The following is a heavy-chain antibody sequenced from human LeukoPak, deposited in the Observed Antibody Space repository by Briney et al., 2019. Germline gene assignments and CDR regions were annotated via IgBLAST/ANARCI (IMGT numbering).Heavy chain of an antibody. CDR2: ISGSGDST. CDR1: GFTFSSYA. D-gene: IGHD6-13*01. CDR3: AKTRPLDSSSWSHGDY. J-gene: IGHJ4*02. Sequence: AGSLRLSCAASGFTFSSYAMSWVHQAPGKGLEWVSAISGSGDSTYYGDSVKGRFTISRDNSKNTLYLQMNSLRAEDTAVYYCAKTRPLDSSSWSHGDYWGQGTLVTVSS. V-gene: IGHV3-23*01.